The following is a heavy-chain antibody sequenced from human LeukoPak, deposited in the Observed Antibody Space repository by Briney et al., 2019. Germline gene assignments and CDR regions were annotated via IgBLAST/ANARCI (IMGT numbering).Heavy chain of an antibody. V-gene: IGHV3-43*01. CDR2: ISWDGGST. CDR3: AKDRLAYYDFWSGSYMDV. CDR1: GFTFDDYT. D-gene: IGHD3-3*01. Sequence: GGSLRLSCAASGFTFDDYTMHWVRQAPGKGLEWVSLISWDGGSTYYADSVKSRFTISRDNSKNSLYLQMNSLRTEDTALYCCAKDRLAYYDFWSGSYMDVWGKGTTVTVSS. J-gene: IGHJ6*03.